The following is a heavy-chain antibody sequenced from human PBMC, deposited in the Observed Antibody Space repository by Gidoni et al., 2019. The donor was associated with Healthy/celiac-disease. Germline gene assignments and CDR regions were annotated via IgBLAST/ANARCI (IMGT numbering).Heavy chain of an antibody. CDR1: GGSFSGYY. V-gene: IGHV4-34*01. CDR3: ARGLNYYDSSGLYY. CDR2: INHSGST. Sequence: QVQLQQWGAGLLKPSETLSLTCAVYGGSFSGYYWSWIRQPPGKGLEWIGEINHSGSTNYNPSLKSRVTISVDTSKNQFSLKLSSVTAADTAVYYCARGLNYYDSSGLYYWGQGTLVTVSS. J-gene: IGHJ4*02. D-gene: IGHD3-22*01.